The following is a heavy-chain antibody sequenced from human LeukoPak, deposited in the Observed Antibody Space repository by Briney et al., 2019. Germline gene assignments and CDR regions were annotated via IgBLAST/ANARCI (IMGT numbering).Heavy chain of an antibody. CDR1: GFTFSSYT. CDR3: AKVRSGWYKGPVDY. Sequence: PGGSLRLSCAASGFTFSSYTMSWVRQAPGKGLEWVSAISGSGGSTYYADSVKGRFTISRDNSKNTLYLQMNSLRAEDTAVYYCAKVRSGWYKGPVDYWGQGTLVTVSS. D-gene: IGHD6-19*01. CDR2: ISGSGGST. J-gene: IGHJ4*02. V-gene: IGHV3-23*01.